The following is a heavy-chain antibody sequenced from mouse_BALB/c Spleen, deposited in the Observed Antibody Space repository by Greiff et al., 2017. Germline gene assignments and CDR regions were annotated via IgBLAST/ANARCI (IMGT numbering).Heavy chain of an antibody. CDR2: INPSNGGT. CDR3: TRLYYGSRKDYAMDY. J-gene: IGHJ4*01. CDR1: GYTFTSYY. D-gene: IGHD1-1*01. V-gene: IGHV1S81*02. Sequence: VQLQQSGAELVKPGASVKLSCKASGYTFTSYYMYWVKQRPGQGLEWIGEINPSNGGTNFNEKFKSKATLTVDKSSSTAYMQLSSLTSEDSAVYYCTRLYYGSRKDYAMDYWGQGTSVTVSS.